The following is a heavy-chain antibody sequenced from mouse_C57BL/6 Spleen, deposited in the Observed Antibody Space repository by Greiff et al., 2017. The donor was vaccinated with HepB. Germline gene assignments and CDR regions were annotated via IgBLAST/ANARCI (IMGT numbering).Heavy chain of an antibody. J-gene: IGHJ3*01. CDR3: ARDSSGYRACFAY. D-gene: IGHD3-2*02. CDR2: INPYNGGT. CDR1: GYTFTDYY. Sequence: VQLQQSGPVLVKPGASVKMSCKASGYTFTDYYMNWVKQSHGKSLEWIGVINPYNGGTSYNQKFKGKATLTVDKSSSTAYMELNSLTSEDSAVYYCARDSSGYRACFAYWGQGTLVTVSA. V-gene: IGHV1-19*01.